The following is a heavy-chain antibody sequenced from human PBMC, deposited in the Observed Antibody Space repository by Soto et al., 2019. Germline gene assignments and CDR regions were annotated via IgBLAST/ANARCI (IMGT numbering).Heavy chain of an antibody. D-gene: IGHD3-22*01. CDR3: ARRAYDSGWPYFDH. V-gene: IGHV5-51*01. Sequence: PGESLKISCQTSGYSFGKHWIGWVRQLPGKGLEWMGVVYPGDSDTIYGPSSKGQVTISADNSITTAYLQWSSLKASDSGIYYCARRAYDSGWPYFDHWGQGVQVTVSS. J-gene: IGHJ4*02. CDR2: VYPGDSDT. CDR1: GYSFGKHW.